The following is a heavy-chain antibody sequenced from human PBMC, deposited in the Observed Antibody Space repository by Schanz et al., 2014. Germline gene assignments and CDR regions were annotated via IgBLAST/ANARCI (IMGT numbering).Heavy chain of an antibody. CDR1: FSPFPPYA. D-gene: IGHD3-9*01. Sequence: VSFPSSFSPFPPYALLFFLKAPPPALEWVGWISFYTGTPKYGQKVQGRVTMTADTSTNTAYMELRSLRSDDTAVYECAKAEDDILTDSYSRLDPWGEGTLVTVSS. V-gene: IGHV1-18*01. J-gene: IGHJ5*02. CDR3: AKAEDDILTDSYSRLDP. CDR2: ISFYTGTP.